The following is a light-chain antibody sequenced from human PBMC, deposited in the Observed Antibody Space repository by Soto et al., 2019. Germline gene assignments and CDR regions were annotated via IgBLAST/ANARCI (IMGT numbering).Light chain of an antibody. CDR3: QQYGGSRLT. CDR2: GAS. J-gene: IGKJ4*01. Sequence: MVLTQSQGTRSLSPGEKAPSSSRASQSVSSSYLAWYQQKPGQAPRLLIYGASSRGTGIPDRFSGSGSGTDFTLTISRLEDEDDAVDYCQQYGGSRLTFGGGTKVDI. CDR1: QSVSSSY. V-gene: IGKV3-20*01.